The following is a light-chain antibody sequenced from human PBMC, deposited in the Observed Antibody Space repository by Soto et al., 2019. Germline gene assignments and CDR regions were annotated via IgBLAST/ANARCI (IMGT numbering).Light chain of an antibody. CDR1: SSDIGSYNF. Sequence: QSALTQPASVSGSPGQSITISCTGTSSDIGSYNFVSWYQQHPGKAPKLLIYEVTYRPSGVSNRFSGSKSGNTASLTISGLQSADEADYYCSSYTGGTTLVCGGGTKLTVL. CDR2: EVT. CDR3: SSYTGGTTLV. V-gene: IGLV2-14*01. J-gene: IGLJ2*01.